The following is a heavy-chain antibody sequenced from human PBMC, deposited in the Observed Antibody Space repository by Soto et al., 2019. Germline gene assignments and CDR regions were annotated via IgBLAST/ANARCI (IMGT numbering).Heavy chain of an antibody. CDR3: AKAHKYSSSSYYFDY. D-gene: IGHD6-6*01. Sequence: EVQLLESGGGLVQPGGSLRLSCAASGFTFSSYAMSWVRQAPEKGLEWVSAISGSGGSTYYADSVKGRFTISRDNSKNTLYLQMNSLRAEDTAVYYCAKAHKYSSSSYYFDYWGQGTLVTVSS. CDR1: GFTFSSYA. J-gene: IGHJ4*02. V-gene: IGHV3-23*01. CDR2: ISGSGGST.